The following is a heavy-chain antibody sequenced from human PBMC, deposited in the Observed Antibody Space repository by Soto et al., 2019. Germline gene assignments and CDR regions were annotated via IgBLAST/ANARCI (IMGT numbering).Heavy chain of an antibody. V-gene: IGHV3-21*01. D-gene: IGHD3-10*01. CDR2: ITSSGRYI. J-gene: IGHJ4*02. CDR3: ARDVDASGSYYNPFDY. CDR1: GFMFSSYT. Sequence: GGSLRLSCATSGFMFSSYTMNWVRQAPGKGLEWVSSITSSGRYIYYADSVKGRFTISRDNAKNSLYLQMNSLKAEDTALYYCARDVDASGSYYNPFDYWGQGT.